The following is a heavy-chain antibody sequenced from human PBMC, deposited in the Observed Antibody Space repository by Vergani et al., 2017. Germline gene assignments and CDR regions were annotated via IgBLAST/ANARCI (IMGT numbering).Heavy chain of an antibody. Sequence: EVQLVESGGGLVQPGRSLRLSCTASGFTFGDYAMSWFRQAPGKGLEWVGFIRSKAYGGTTEYAASVKGRFTISRDDSKSIAYLQMNSLKTEDTAVYYCTRDWWGYYDSSGYHGYWGQGTLVTVSS. D-gene: IGHD3-22*01. CDR1: GFTFGDYA. CDR2: IRSKAYGGTT. J-gene: IGHJ4*02. CDR3: TRDWWGYYDSSGYHGY. V-gene: IGHV3-49*03.